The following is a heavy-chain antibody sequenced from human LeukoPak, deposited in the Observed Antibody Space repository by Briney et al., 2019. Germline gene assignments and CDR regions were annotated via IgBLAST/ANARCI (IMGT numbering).Heavy chain of an antibody. Sequence: GGSLRLSCAASGFTFSSYWMSWVRQAPGKGLEWVANIKQDGSEKYYVDSVKGRFTISRDNAKNSLYLQMNSLRAEDTAVYYCARRGYYYGSGSYPNWYFDLWGRGTLVTVSS. D-gene: IGHD3-10*01. J-gene: IGHJ2*01. V-gene: IGHV3-7*01. CDR3: ARRGYYYGSGSYPNWYFDL. CDR1: GFTFSSYW. CDR2: IKQDGSEK.